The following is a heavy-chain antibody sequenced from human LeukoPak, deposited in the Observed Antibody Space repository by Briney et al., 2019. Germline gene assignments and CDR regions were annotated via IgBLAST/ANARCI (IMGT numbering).Heavy chain of an antibody. CDR1: GFSFNNFG. D-gene: IGHD3-10*01. CDR3: AXXXYXXXXXFYREYYFDY. J-gene: IGHJ4*02. V-gene: IGHV3-23*01. Sequence: GGSLRLSCVASGFSFNNFGMTWVRQAPGRGLEWVSSISGTGGSTHYADSVKGRFTISRDNSKNTLYLQMNSLRAGDTAVYYCAXXXYXXXXXFYREYYFDYWGQGTLVPVSS. CDR2: ISGTGGST.